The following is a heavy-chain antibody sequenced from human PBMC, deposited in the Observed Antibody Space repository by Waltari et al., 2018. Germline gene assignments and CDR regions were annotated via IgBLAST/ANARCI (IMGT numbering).Heavy chain of an antibody. CDR1: GFTFSNYW. CDR3: TRDLSWVLFDS. J-gene: IGHJ4*02. D-gene: IGHD6-13*01. CDR2: IRYDGGTQ. Sequence: EVQLVESGGDLVQPGGSRRLPWAASGFTFSNYWMHWVRQAPGKGLVVVARIRYDGGTQAYADSVKGRFTISRDNAKNTLFLQMSGLGAEDTAVYYCTRDLSWVLFDSWGQGTLVTVSS. V-gene: IGHV3-74*01.